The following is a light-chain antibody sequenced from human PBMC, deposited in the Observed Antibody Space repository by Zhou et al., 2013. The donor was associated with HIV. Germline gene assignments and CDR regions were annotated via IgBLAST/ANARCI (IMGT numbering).Light chain of an antibody. J-gene: IGKJ1*01. Sequence: EIVLTQSPGTLSLSPGDSATLSCRASQSVSSSYLAWYQQKPGQAPRLLIYGASSRATGIPDRFSGSGSGTDFTLTISRLEPEDCAVYYCQQYGSSPRTFGQGTKVEIK. CDR2: GAS. V-gene: IGKV3-20*01. CDR3: QQYGSSPRT. CDR1: QSVSSSY.